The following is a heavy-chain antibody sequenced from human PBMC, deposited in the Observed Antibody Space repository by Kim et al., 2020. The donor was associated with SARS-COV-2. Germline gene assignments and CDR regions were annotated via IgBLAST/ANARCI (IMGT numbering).Heavy chain of an antibody. Sequence: GGSLRLSCAASGFTFSSYSMNWVRQAPGKGLEWLSYISSSSSPIFYADSVKGRFTISRDNAKNSLYLQMNSLRDEDTAVYYCAREGAPSSSYWGQGTLVTVSS. CDR3: AREGAPSSSY. J-gene: IGHJ4*02. CDR1: GFTFSSYS. CDR2: ISSSSSPI. V-gene: IGHV3-48*02. D-gene: IGHD6-6*01.